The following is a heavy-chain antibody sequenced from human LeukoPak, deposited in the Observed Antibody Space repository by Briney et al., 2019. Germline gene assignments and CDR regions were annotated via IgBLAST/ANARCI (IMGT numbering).Heavy chain of an antibody. CDR1: GFTFSSYA. Sequence: GGSLRLSCAASGFTFSSYAMRWVRQAPGKGLEWVSAISGSGGSTYYADSVKGRFTISRDNSKNTLYLQMNSLRAEDTAVYYCAKDVDFWSGYYTFDYWGQGTLVTVSS. D-gene: IGHD3-3*01. CDR2: ISGSGGST. CDR3: AKDVDFWSGYYTFDY. J-gene: IGHJ4*02. V-gene: IGHV3-23*01.